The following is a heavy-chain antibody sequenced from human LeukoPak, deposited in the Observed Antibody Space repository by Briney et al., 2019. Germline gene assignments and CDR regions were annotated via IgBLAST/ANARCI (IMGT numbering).Heavy chain of an antibody. CDR2: IHSGGST. CDR1: GGSISSSSYF. V-gene: IGHV3-66*01. J-gene: IGHJ5*02. CDR3: ARDSSGWSNWFDP. Sequence: ETLSLTCTVSGGSISSSSYFWGWIRQPPGKGLEWASVIHSGGSTYYADSVKGRFTISRDNSKNTLYLQMNSLTAEDTAVYYCARDSSGWSNWFDPWGQGTLVTVSS. D-gene: IGHD6-19*01.